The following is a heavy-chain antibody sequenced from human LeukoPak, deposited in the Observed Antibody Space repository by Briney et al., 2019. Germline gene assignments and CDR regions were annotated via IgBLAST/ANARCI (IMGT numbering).Heavy chain of an antibody. V-gene: IGHV4-59*01. CDR1: GGSISSYY. CDR3: ARRIAAADSFDI. CDR2: INYSGST. J-gene: IGHJ3*02. Sequence: SETLSLTCTVSGGSISSYYWSWIRQPPGKGLEWIAYINYSGSTNYKSSLKSRVTISVDTSKNQFSLKLSSVTAADTAVYYCARRIAAADSFDIWGQGRTVTVSP. D-gene: IGHD6-13*01.